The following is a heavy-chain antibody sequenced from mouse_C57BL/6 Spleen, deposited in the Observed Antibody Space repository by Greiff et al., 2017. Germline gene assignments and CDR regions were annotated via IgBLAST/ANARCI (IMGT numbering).Heavy chain of an antibody. CDR2: ISDGGSYT. J-gene: IGHJ3*01. CDR3: ARALHYGSSYWFAY. V-gene: IGHV5-4*03. CDR1: GFTFSSYA. D-gene: IGHD1-1*01. Sequence: EVKVVESGGGLVKPGGSLKLSCAASGFTFSSYAMSWVRQTPEKRLEWVATISDGGSYTYYPDNVKGRFTISRDNAKNNLYLQMSHLKSEDTAMYYCARALHYGSSYWFAYWGQGTLVTVSA.